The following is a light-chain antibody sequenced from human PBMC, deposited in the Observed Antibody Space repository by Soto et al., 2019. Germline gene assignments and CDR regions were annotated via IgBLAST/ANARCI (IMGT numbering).Light chain of an antibody. CDR2: GAS. V-gene: IGKV3-20*01. J-gene: IGKJ2*01. CDR1: QSVGSSY. CDR3: QPYGSSPRT. Sequence: EIVLTQSPGTLSLSPGERATLSCRASQSVGSSYLAWYQQKPGQAPRLLIYGASSRATGIPDRFSGSGSGTDFTLTISRLEPEDFAVYYCQPYGSSPRTFGQGTQLEIK.